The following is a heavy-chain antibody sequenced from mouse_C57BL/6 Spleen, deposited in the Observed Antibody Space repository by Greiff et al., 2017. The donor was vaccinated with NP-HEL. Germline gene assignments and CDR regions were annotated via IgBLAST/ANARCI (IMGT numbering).Heavy chain of an antibody. Sequence: EVQLQQSGPELVKPGASVKISCKASGYSFTGYYMNWVKQSPEKSLEWIGEINPSTGGTTYNQKFKAKATLTVDKSSSTAYMQLKSLTSEDSAVYYCARSGDYAGYFDVWGTGTTVTVSS. CDR2: INPSTGGT. J-gene: IGHJ1*03. CDR1: GYSFTGYY. D-gene: IGHD2-4*01. V-gene: IGHV1-42*01. CDR3: ARSGDYAGYFDV.